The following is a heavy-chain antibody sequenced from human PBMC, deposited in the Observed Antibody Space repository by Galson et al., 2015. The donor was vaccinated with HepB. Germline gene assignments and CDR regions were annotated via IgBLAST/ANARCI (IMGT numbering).Heavy chain of an antibody. Sequence: SVKVSCKASGYTFNTYGITWVRQAPGQGLEWMGWISAYNGNTHYVEKFQDRVTMTIDASTSTAYLELRSLKSGDTAVYFCARGEGYFDPWGQGTLVTVSS. CDR3: ARGEGYFDP. CDR2: ISAYNGNT. D-gene: IGHD3-9*01. V-gene: IGHV1-18*01. J-gene: IGHJ5*02. CDR1: GYTFNTYG.